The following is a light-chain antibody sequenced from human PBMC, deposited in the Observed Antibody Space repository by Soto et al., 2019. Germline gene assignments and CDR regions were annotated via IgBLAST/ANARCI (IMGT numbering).Light chain of an antibody. CDR2: AAS. J-gene: IGKJ4*01. CDR1: QGISNY. CDR3: QKYTNVPA. V-gene: IGKV1-27*01. Sequence: DIQMTQSPSSLSASVGDRVTITCRASQGISNYLAWYQQLPGKVPKLLISAASTLQSGVPSRFSGSGSGTDFTLTISSLQPEDVATYYCQKYTNVPAFGGGNKVEIK.